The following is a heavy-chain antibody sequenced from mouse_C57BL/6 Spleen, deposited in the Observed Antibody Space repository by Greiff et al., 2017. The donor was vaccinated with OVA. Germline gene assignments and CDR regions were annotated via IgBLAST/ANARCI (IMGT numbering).Heavy chain of an antibody. V-gene: IGHV1-26*01. D-gene: IGHD4-1*02. CDR2: INPNNGGT. J-gene: IGHJ3*01. CDR1: GYTFTDYY. Sequence: EVQLQQSGPELVKPGASVKISCKASGYTFTDYYMNWVKQSHGKSLEWIGDINPNNGGTSYNQKCKGKATLTVDKSSSTAYMELRSLTSEDSAVYYCARSSANWDLFAYWGQGTLVTVSA. CDR3: ARSSANWDLFAY.